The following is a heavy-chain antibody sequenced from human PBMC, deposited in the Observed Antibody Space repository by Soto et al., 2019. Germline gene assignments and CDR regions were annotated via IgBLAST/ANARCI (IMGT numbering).Heavy chain of an antibody. CDR2: ISSSSSTI. CDR3: AREYCSGGSGSANYYYYMDV. D-gene: IGHD2-15*01. Sequence: EVQLVESGGGLVQPGGSLRLSCAASGFTFSSYSMNWVRQAPGKGLEWVSYISSSSSTIYYADSVKGRFTISRDNAKNSLYLQMNSLRAEDTAVYYCAREYCSGGSGSANYYYYMDVWGKGTTVTVSS. V-gene: IGHV3-48*01. J-gene: IGHJ6*03. CDR1: GFTFSSYS.